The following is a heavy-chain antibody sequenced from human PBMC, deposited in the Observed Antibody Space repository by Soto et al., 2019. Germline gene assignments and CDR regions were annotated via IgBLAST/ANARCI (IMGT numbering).Heavy chain of an antibody. D-gene: IGHD6-6*01. V-gene: IGHV4-31*03. J-gene: IGHJ6*02. CDR2: IYYSGST. CDR1: GGSISSGGYY. CDR3: ARDRVSQPPHPCYYYGMDV. Sequence: QVQLQESGPGLVKPSQTLSLTCTVSGGSISSGGYYWSWIRQHPGKGLEWIGYIYYSGSTYYNPSIKSRVTISVETSKNQFSLKLSSVTAADTAVYYCARDRVSQPPHPCYYYGMDVWGQGTTVTVSS.